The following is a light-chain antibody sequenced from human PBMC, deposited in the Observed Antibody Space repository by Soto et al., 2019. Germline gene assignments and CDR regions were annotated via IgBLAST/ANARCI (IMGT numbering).Light chain of an antibody. Sequence: QSALTQPASVSGSPGQSITISCTGTSSDIGGYKYVSWNQQHPGKAPKLMIFEVSNRPSGVSNRFSGSKSGNTASLTISGLQADDEADYYCSSYTSSGTLVVFGGGTKVTVL. CDR2: EVS. CDR3: SSYTSSGTLVV. CDR1: SSDIGGYKY. V-gene: IGLV2-14*01. J-gene: IGLJ2*01.